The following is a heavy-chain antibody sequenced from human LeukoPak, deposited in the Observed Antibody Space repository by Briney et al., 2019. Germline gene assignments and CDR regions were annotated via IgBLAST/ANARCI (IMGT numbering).Heavy chain of an antibody. D-gene: IGHD2-15*01. V-gene: IGHV3-11*01. J-gene: IGHJ4*02. CDR1: GFTFSDYN. CDR3: AKGTLGDCSGGSCYSGY. Sequence: PGGSLRLSCAASGFTFSDYNMRWIRQAPGKGLEWVSSIGRSGSTKYYADSVKGRFTISRDNAKNSLFLQMSSLRAEDTAVYYCAKGTLGDCSGGSCYSGYWGQGTLVTVSS. CDR2: IGRSGSTK.